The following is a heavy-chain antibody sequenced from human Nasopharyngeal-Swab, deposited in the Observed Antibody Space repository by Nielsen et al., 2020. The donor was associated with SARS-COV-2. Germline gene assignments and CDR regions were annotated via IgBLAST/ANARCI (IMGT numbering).Heavy chain of an antibody. CDR1: GFSLSTSGMC. CDR2: IDWDDDK. Sequence: SGPTLVKPTQTLTLTCTFSGFSLSTSGMCVSWIRQPPGKALEWLALIDWDDDKYYSTSLKTRLTISKDTSKNQVVLTMTNMGPVDTATYYCARIQAMITFGGANYYGMDVWGQGTTVTVSS. V-gene: IGHV2-70*01. D-gene: IGHD3-16*01. CDR3: ARIQAMITFGGANYYGMDV. J-gene: IGHJ6*02.